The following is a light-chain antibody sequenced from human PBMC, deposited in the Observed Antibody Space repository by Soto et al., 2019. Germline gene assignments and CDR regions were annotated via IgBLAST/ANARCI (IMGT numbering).Light chain of an antibody. Sequence: QSVLTQPASVSGSPGQSITISCTGTSRDIGTSNLVSWYQQFPGKAPKLIIYEVTKRPSGVSNRFPGSKSGNTASLTISGLQPEDEADYYCYSYTGISTSLFVFGTGTKATVL. J-gene: IGLJ1*01. V-gene: IGLV2-23*02. CDR3: YSYTGISTSLFV. CDR1: SRDIGTSNL. CDR2: EVT.